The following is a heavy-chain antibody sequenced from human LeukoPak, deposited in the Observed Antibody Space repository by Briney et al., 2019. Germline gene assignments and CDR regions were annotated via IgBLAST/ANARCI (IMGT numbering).Heavy chain of an antibody. Sequence: SETLSLTCTVSGGSISSYYWSWIRQHPGKGLEWIGYIYYSGSTYYNPSLKSRVTISVDTSKNQFSLKLSSVTAADTAVYYCARVRGQMVTNYDILTGYYIPPSTYYYYGMDVWGQGTTVTVSS. CDR1: GGSISSYY. V-gene: IGHV4-59*06. D-gene: IGHD3-9*01. CDR3: ARVRGQMVTNYDILTGYYIPPSTYYYYGMDV. CDR2: IYYSGST. J-gene: IGHJ6*02.